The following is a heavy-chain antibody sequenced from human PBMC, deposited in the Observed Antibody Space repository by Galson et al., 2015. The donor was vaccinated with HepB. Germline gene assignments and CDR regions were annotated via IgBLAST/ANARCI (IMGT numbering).Heavy chain of an antibody. Sequence: ETLSLTCTVSGGSISSYYWSWIRQPPGKGLEWIGYIYYSGSTNYNPSLKSRVTMSVDTSKNQFSLKLSSVTAADTAVYYCARRGYFTADAFDIWGQGTMVTVSS. CDR3: ARRGYFTADAFDI. V-gene: IGHV4-59*08. J-gene: IGHJ3*02. D-gene: IGHD3-3*01. CDR1: GGSISSYY. CDR2: IYYSGST.